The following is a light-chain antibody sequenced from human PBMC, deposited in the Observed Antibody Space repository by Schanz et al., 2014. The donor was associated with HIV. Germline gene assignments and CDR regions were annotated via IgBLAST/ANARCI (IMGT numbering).Light chain of an antibody. J-gene: IGLJ1*01. V-gene: IGLV2-14*02. Sequence: QSALTQPASVSGSPGQSITLSCTGSNSDIGSYGLVSWYQQHPGKSPKLLIYGVTKRPSGVSPRFSGSKSGNTASLTISGLQPEDEADYYCTSYTSSSSLYVFGTGTKLTVL. CDR2: GVT. CDR3: TSYTSSSSLYV. CDR1: NSDIGSYGL.